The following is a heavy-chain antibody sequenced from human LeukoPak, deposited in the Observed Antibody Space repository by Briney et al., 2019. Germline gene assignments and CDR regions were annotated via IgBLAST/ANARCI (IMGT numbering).Heavy chain of an antibody. CDR1: GFTFSSYG. J-gene: IGHJ4*02. D-gene: IGHD3-10*01. CDR2: IWYDGSNK. Sequence: GGSLRLSCAASGFTFSSYGMHWVRQAPGKGLEWVAVIWYDGSNKYYADSVKGRFTVSRDNSKNTLYLQMNSLRAEDTAVYYCARDGQIYGSGFDHWGQGTLVTVSS. CDR3: ARDGQIYGSGFDH. V-gene: IGHV3-33*01.